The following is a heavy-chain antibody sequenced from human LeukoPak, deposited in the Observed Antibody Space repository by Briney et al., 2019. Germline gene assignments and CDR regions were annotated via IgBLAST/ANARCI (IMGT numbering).Heavy chain of an antibody. D-gene: IGHD3-3*01. J-gene: IGHJ6*03. CDR1: GFTFSSYE. V-gene: IGHV3-21*01. CDR2: ISSGGSYI. CDR3: ARDPCNDFWSGYFTHYYNYMDV. Sequence: GGSLRLSCAASGFTFSSYEMNWVRQAPGKGLEWVSSISSGGSYIYYADLVRGRFTISRDNAKNSFFLEMNSLRAEDTAVYYCARDPCNDFWSGYFTHYYNYMDVWGKGTTVTVSS.